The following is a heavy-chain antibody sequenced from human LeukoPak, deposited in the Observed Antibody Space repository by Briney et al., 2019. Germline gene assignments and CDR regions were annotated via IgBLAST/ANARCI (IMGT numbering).Heavy chain of an antibody. CDR3: AKDQGYDDSSGYQYFFDS. Sequence: GGSLRLSCAASRFTFSSSGMHWVRQAPDKGLEWVAFIRYDESNQYYADSVKGRFTISRDNAKNTLFLQMNNLRAEDTAFYYCAKDQGYDDSSGYQYFFDSWGQGTLVTVSS. CDR2: IRYDESNQ. CDR1: RFTFSSSG. D-gene: IGHD3-22*01. J-gene: IGHJ4*02. V-gene: IGHV3-30*02.